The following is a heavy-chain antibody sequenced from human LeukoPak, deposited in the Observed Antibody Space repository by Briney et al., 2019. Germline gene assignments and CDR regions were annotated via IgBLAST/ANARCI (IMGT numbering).Heavy chain of an antibody. Sequence: GGSLRLSCAASGFTFSSYAMYWVRQAPGKGLEWVSGIFGSGGSTHYADSVKGRFTISRDKSKNTLYLQMSSLRAEDTAVYYCAKEDGSGTYYLYYFESWGQGTLVTVSS. CDR3: AKEDGSGTYYLYYFES. CDR2: IFGSGGST. J-gene: IGHJ4*02. CDR1: GFTFSSYA. V-gene: IGHV3-23*01. D-gene: IGHD3-10*01.